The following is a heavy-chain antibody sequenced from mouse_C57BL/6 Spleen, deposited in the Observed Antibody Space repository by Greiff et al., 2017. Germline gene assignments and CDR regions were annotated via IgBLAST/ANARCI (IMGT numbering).Heavy chain of an antibody. J-gene: IGHJ4*01. Sequence: QVQLQQPGAELVRPGSSVKLSCKASGYTFTSYWMHWVKQRPIQGLEWIGNIDPSDSETHYNQKFKDKATLTVDKSSSTAYMQLSRLTSEDSAVYYCARQYYYGSSYLYYYAMGYWGQGTSVTVSS. CDR3: ARQYYYGSSYLYYYAMGY. D-gene: IGHD1-1*01. CDR1: GYTFTSYW. V-gene: IGHV1-52*01. CDR2: IDPSDSET.